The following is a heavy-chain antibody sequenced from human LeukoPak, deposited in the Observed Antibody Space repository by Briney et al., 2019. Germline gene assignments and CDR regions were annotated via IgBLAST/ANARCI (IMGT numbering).Heavy chain of an antibody. D-gene: IGHD3-22*01. CDR1: GYSFTSYW. Sequence: GESLKISCKGSGYSFTSYWIGWVRQMPGKGLERMGIIYPGDSDTRYSPSFQGQVTISADKSISTAYLQWSSLKASDTAMYYCARQDSSGLTEEDAFDIWGQGTMVTVSS. J-gene: IGHJ3*02. V-gene: IGHV5-51*01. CDR2: IYPGDSDT. CDR3: ARQDSSGLTEEDAFDI.